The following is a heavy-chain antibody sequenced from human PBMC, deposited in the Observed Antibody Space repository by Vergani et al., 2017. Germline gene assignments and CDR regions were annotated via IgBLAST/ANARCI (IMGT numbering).Heavy chain of an antibody. CDR2: IIPIFGTA. D-gene: IGHD2-2*01. V-gene: IGHV1-69*13. J-gene: IGHJ6*02. CDR3: ARDEGAIVVVPAAMDYYYYGMDV. Sequence: QVQLVQPGAEVKKPGSSVKVSCKALGGTFSSYAISWVRQAPGQGLEWMGRIIPIFGTATYAQKFQGRVTITADESTSTAYMELSSLRSEDTAVYYCARDEGAIVVVPAAMDYYYYGMDVWGQGTTVTVSS. CDR1: GGTFSSYA.